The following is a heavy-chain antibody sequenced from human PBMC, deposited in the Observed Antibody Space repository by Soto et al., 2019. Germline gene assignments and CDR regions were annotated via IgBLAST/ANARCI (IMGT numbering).Heavy chain of an antibody. D-gene: IGHD5-18*01. Sequence: GGSPRLSCAVSGFTFRSYWMHWVRQAPGKGLVWVSRINSDGSSTNYADSVKGRFTVSRDNAKSTLYLQMNSLRAEDTAVYYCAREGVGYSYGNFDYWGQGTLVTVSS. J-gene: IGHJ4*02. V-gene: IGHV3-74*01. CDR2: INSDGSST. CDR3: AREGVGYSYGNFDY. CDR1: GFTFRSYW.